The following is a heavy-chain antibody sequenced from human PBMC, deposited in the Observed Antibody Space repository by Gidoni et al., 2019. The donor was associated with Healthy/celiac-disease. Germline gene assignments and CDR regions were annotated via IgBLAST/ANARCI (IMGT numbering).Heavy chain of an antibody. Sequence: QLQLQESGPGLVKPSETLSLTCTVSGCSISSRSYYWGWLRQPPGKGLEWIGMIYYSGSTYYNPSLKSRVTISVDTSKNQFSLKLSSVTAADTDVYYCASGDYDILNGYPNFDYWGQGTLVTVSS. D-gene: IGHD3-9*01. CDR3: ASGDYDILNGYPNFDY. CDR1: GCSISSRSYY. J-gene: IGHJ4*02. CDR2: IYYSGST. V-gene: IGHV4-39*01.